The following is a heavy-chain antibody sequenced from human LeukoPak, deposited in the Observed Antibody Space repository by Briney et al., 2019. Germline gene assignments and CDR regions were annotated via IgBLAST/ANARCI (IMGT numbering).Heavy chain of an antibody. J-gene: IGHJ6*03. D-gene: IGHD3-3*01. CDR1: GFTFSDHH. Sequence: PGGSLRLSCAASGFTFSDHHMSWIRQAPGKGLEWVSYISSSSSTIYYADSVKGRFTISRDNAKNSLYLQMNSLRAEDTAVYYCAREFEVVTLYYYYMDVWGKGTTVTVSS. CDR2: ISSSSSTI. V-gene: IGHV3-11*04. CDR3: AREFEVVTLYYYYMDV.